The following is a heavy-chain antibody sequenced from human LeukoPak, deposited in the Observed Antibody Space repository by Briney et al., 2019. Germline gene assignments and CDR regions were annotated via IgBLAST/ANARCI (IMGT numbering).Heavy chain of an antibody. CDR2: IYYSGST. J-gene: IGHJ5*02. CDR1: GGSISSSSYY. V-gene: IGHV4-39*01. D-gene: IGHD5-18*01. CDR3: ARPPYVDTAMIGFDP. Sequence: SETLSLTCTVSGGSISSSSYYWGWIRQPPGKGLEWIGSIYYSGSTYYNPSLKSRVTISVDTSKNQFSLKLSSVTAADTAVYYCARPPYVDTAMIGFDPWSQGTLVTVSS.